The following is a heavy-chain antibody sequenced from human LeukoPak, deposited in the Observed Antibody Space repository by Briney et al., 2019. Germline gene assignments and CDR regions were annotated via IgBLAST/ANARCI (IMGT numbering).Heavy chain of an antibody. D-gene: IGHD6-13*01. V-gene: IGHV4-59*13. Sequence: SETLSLTCAVSGDSIRGYYWNWIRQPPGKGLEWIGYIYYSGITNYNPSLKSRVTISLDKSKNQFSLKLNSLTAADTAVYYCARDGSAWYGWFDPWGLGTLVTVSS. CDR2: IYYSGIT. CDR3: ARDGSAWYGWFDP. J-gene: IGHJ5*02. CDR1: GDSIRGYY.